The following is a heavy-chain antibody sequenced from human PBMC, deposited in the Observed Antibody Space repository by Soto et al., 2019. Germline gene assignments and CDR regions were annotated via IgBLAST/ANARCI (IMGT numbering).Heavy chain of an antibody. Sequence: SETLSLTCTVSGGSISSSSYYWGWIRQPPGKGLEWIGSIYYSGSTYYNPSLKSRVTISVDTSKNQFSLKLSSVTAADTAVYYCVSTPEAPPSYYYGMDVWGQGTTVTVSS. V-gene: IGHV4-39*01. D-gene: IGHD2-2*01. CDR2: IYYSGST. CDR1: GGSISSSSYY. CDR3: VSTPEAPPSYYYGMDV. J-gene: IGHJ6*02.